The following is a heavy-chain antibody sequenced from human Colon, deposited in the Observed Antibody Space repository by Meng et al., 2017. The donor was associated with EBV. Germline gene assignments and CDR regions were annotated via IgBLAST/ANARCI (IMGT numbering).Heavy chain of an antibody. D-gene: IGHD2-21*01. CDR1: GGSMSSGNYY. CDR3: ASFDHIPRRNYFDY. J-gene: IGHJ4*02. Sequence: GQREEAGPGLVEPSQTLSLTCTVSGGSMSSGNYYWSWIRQPPGKGLEWIGYIHHSGSAYYNPSLKSRVSISVDTSKSQFSLNLNSMTAADTAVYYCASFDHIPRRNYFDYWGQGTLVTVS. V-gene: IGHV4-30-4*01. CDR2: IHHSGSA.